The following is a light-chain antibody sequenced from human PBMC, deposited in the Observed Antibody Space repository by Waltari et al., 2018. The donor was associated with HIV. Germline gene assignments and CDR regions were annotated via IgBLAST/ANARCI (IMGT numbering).Light chain of an antibody. CDR2: DVT. Sequence: QSALTQPSSVSGSRGQSITISCTGTSSDVGGYNYVPWYQQHPGKAPKLMIYDVTNRPSGVSNRFSCSKSGNTASLTISGLQAEDEADYYCSSYTSNSRVFGTGTKVTVL. V-gene: IGLV2-14*03. CDR1: SSDVGGYNY. CDR3: SSYTSNSRV. J-gene: IGLJ1*01.